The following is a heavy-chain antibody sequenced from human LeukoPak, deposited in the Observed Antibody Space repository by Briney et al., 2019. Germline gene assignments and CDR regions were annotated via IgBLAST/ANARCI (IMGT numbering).Heavy chain of an antibody. V-gene: IGHV3-33*01. D-gene: IGHD6-19*01. CDR2: IWYDGSNK. Sequence: GRSLRLSCAASGFTFSSYGMHWVRQAPGKGLEWVAVIWYDGSNKYYADSVKGRFTISRDNSKNTLYLQMNSLRAEDTAVYYCARTQWLVPGAFDIWGQGTMATVSS. CDR3: ARTQWLVPGAFDI. J-gene: IGHJ3*02. CDR1: GFTFSSYG.